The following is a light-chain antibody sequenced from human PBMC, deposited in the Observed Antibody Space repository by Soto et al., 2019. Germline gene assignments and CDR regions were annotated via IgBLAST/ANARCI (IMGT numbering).Light chain of an antibody. Sequence: ELLMTQSPGSLCVSRGERRTLSCKASQSVSSQLAGNQPTTGQAPRLLIYGASTRATGIPARFSGSGSGTEFTRTITSLQSEEFAVSYYQQYNYWPPKITCGQGTRLEIK. CDR2: GAS. J-gene: IGKJ5*01. CDR3: QQYNYWPPKIT. CDR1: QSVSSQ. V-gene: IGKV3-15*01.